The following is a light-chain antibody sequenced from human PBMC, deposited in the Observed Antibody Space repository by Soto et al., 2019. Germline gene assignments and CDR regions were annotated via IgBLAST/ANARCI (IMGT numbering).Light chain of an antibody. J-gene: IGLJ3*02. CDR2: GNS. Sequence: QSVLTQPPSVSGAPGQRVTISCTGSSSNIGAGYDVHWYQQLPGTAPKLLIYGNSNRPAGVPDRFSGSKSGTSASLAITGLQAEDEADYYCQAHDSSLSGWVFGGGTKLPVL. V-gene: IGLV1-40*01. CDR3: QAHDSSLSGWV. CDR1: SSNIGAGYD.